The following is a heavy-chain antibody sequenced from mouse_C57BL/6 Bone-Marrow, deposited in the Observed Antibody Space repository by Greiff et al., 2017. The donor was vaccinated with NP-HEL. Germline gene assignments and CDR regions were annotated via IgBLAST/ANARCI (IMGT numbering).Heavy chain of an antibody. J-gene: IGHJ1*03. D-gene: IGHD2-1*01. V-gene: IGHV14-4*01. Sequence: VQLQQSGAELVRPGASVKLSCTASGFNIKDDYMHWVKQRPEQGLEWIGWIYPENGDIEHASKFQGKATITADTSSNTAYLQLSSLTSEDTAVYYCTTYYGNYGYFDVWGTGTTVTVSS. CDR1: GFNIKDDY. CDR3: TTYYGNYGYFDV. CDR2: IYPENGDI.